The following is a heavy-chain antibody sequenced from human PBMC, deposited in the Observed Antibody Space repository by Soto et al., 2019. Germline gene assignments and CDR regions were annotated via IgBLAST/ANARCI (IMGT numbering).Heavy chain of an antibody. CDR1: GGSISSSSFH. D-gene: IGHD2-2*01. Sequence: PSETLSLTCAVSGGSISSSSFHWGWIRQPPGKGLEWIGYIYYSGSTYYNPSLKSRVTISVDTSKNQFSLKLSSVTAADTAVYYCAREVGKIDYWGQGTLVTVSS. CDR3: AREVGKIDY. V-gene: IGHV4-30-4*08. J-gene: IGHJ4*02. CDR2: IYYSGST.